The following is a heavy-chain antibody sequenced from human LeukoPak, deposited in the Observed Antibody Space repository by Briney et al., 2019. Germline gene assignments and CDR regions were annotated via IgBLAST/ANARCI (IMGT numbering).Heavy chain of an antibody. V-gene: IGHV1-8*01. CDR3: VRAGLGGRFDY. CDR2: MNPNRGNT. J-gene: IGHJ4*02. CDR1: GYTFTSYD. Sequence: GASVSVSCKASGYTFTSYDINWVRQAPGQGVEWMGWMNPNRGNTGYAQKFQGRVTMTRNTSISTAYMELSSLRSENTAVYYCVRAGLGGRFDYWGQGTLVTVSS. D-gene: IGHD3-3*01.